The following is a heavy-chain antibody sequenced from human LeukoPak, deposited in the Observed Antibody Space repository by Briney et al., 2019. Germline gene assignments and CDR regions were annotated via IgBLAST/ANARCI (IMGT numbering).Heavy chain of an antibody. D-gene: IGHD3-10*01. CDR3: ARIYLKQASAS. CDR2: ISSSGRYI. Sequence: PGGSLRLSCAASGFTFSNYNMNWVRQTPGKGLEWVSSISSSGRYIYYADSVKGRFTISRDNAKNSVSLEVNSLRGEDTAVYYCARIYLKQASASWGQGTLVTVSS. CDR1: GFTFSNYN. J-gene: IGHJ5*02. V-gene: IGHV3-21*01.